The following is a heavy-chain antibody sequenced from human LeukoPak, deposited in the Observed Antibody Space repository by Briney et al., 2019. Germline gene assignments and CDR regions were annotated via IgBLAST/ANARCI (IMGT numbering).Heavy chain of an antibody. CDR3: ARKDGMATMNY. J-gene: IGHJ4*02. Sequence: GGSLRLSCAASGFTFSTYSMNWVRQAPGKGLEWVSYISGSSTSIYYADSVKGRFTTSRDNAKNSLYLQMNSLRAEDTAVYYCARKDGMATMNYWGQGTLVTVSS. CDR2: ISGSSTSI. V-gene: IGHV3-48*01. CDR1: GFTFSTYS. D-gene: IGHD5-24*01.